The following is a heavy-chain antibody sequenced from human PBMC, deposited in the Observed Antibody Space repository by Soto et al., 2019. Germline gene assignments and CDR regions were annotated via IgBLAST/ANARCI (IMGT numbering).Heavy chain of an antibody. CDR1: GFTFSSYG. D-gene: IGHD3-22*01. CDR3: ARDPYYYDSSGYHHFDY. Sequence: GGSLRLSCAASGFTFSSYGMHWVRQAPGKGLEWVAVIWYDGSNKYYADSVKGRFTISRDNSKNTLYLQMNSLRAEDTAVYYCARDPYYYDSSGYHHFDYWGQGTLVTVSS. CDR2: IWYDGSNK. J-gene: IGHJ4*02. V-gene: IGHV3-33*01.